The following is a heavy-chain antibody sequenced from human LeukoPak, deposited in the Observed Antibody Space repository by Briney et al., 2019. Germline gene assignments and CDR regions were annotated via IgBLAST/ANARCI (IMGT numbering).Heavy chain of an antibody. J-gene: IGHJ4*02. D-gene: IGHD3-3*01. CDR1: GFTFDDYG. CDR3: ARALSFWSGYCFDY. V-gene: IGHV4-34*01. Sequence: GSLRLSCAASGFTFDDYGMSWVRQPPGKGLEWIGEINHSGSTNYNPSLKSRVTISVDTSKNQFSLKLSSVTAADTAVYYCARALSFWSGYCFDYWGQGTLVTVSS. CDR2: INHSGST.